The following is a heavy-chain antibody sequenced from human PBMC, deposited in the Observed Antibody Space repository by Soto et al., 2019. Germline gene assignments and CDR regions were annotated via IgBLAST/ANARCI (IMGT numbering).Heavy chain of an antibody. CDR2: IYYSGST. V-gene: IGHV4-59*08. D-gene: IGHD6-13*01. CDR1: GGSISSYY. Sequence: QVQLQESGPGLVKPSETLSLTCTVSGGSISSYYWSWIRQPPGKGLEWIGYIYYSGSTNYNPSLKSRSTISVDTPKNPFSMKLSSVTAADTAVYYCARQKVPYSSSWYYFDYWGQGTLVTVSS. CDR3: ARQKVPYSSSWYYFDY. J-gene: IGHJ4*02.